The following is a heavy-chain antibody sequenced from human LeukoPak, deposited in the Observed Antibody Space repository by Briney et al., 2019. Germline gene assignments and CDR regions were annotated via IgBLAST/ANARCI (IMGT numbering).Heavy chain of an antibody. CDR1: GYTFTGYY. J-gene: IGHJ6*03. Sequence: GASVKVSCKASGYTFTGYYMHWVRQAPGQGLEWMGWINPNSGGTNYAQKFQGRVTMTRDTSISTAYMELSSLRSEDTAVYYCARDVLSGYDSRGYYYMDVWGKGTTVTVSS. D-gene: IGHD5-12*01. CDR2: INPNSGGT. V-gene: IGHV1-2*02. CDR3: ARDVLSGYDSRGYYYMDV.